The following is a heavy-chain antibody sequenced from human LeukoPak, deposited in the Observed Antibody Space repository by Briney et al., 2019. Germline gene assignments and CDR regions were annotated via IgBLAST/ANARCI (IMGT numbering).Heavy chain of an antibody. CDR2: ISYDGSNK. D-gene: IGHD3-10*01. J-gene: IGHJ4*02. CDR3: ARDRTAYGSGSYFDY. Sequence: GRSLRLSCAASGFTFSSHAMHWVRQAPGKGLEWVALISYDGSNKYYADSVKGRFTISRDNSKNTLYLQMNSLRAEDTAVYYCARDRTAYGSGSYFDYWGQGALVTVSS. V-gene: IGHV3-30*01. CDR1: GFTFSSHA.